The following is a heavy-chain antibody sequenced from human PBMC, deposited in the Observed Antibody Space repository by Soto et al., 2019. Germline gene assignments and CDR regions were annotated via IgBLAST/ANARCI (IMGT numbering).Heavy chain of an antibody. CDR1: GLSISTSGMC. CDR2: IDWDDDK. V-gene: IGHV2-70*01. CDR3: ARTPSSGVSYYYDY. D-gene: IGHD6-19*01. Sequence: SGPTLVNPTQTLTLTCTFSGLSISTSGMCVSWIRQPPGKALEWLALIDWDDDKYYSTSLKTRLTISKDTSKNQVVLTTTNMDPVDTATYYGARTPSSGVSYYYDYWGHVTLFTVSS. J-gene: IGHJ4*01.